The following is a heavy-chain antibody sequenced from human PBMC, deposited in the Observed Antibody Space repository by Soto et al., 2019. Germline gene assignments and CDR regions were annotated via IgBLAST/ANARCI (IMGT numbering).Heavy chain of an antibody. CDR2: IYYDGRDK. J-gene: IGHJ6*02. V-gene: IGHV3-33*01. CDR1: GFTFSTYG. CDR3: ARDRTWNYYGMDV. D-gene: IGHD1-1*01. Sequence: QVQLVESGGGVVQPGRSLRLSCAASGFTFSTYGMHWVRQAPGKGLEWVAVIYYDGRDKFYADSVKGRFTISRDNSKNTLYLQMNSLRAEDTAVYHCARDRTWNYYGMDVWGQGTTVTVSS.